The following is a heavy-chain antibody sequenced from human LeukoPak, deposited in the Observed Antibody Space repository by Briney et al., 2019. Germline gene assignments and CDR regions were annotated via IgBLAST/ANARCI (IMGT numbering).Heavy chain of an antibody. CDR3: ARDKLEGSYNWFDP. CDR1: GFTFRNYW. D-gene: IGHD1-1*01. CDR2: IKEDASER. V-gene: IGHV3-7*01. Sequence: GGSLRLSCAASGFTFRNYWMSWVRQAPGKGLEWVANIKEDASERYYVDSVKGRFTVSRDNAKNSLYLQMNSLRVEDTAVYYCARDKLEGSYNWFDPWGQGTLVTVSS. J-gene: IGHJ5*02.